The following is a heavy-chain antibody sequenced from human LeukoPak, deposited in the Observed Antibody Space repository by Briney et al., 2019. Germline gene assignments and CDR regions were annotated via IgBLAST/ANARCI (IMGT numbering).Heavy chain of an antibody. J-gene: IGHJ5*02. CDR2: ISTSGSTI. Sequence: GGSLRLSCAASGFTFSSYEMNWVRQAPGKGLEWVSYISTSGSTIYYADSVKGRFTISRDNAKNSLYLQMNSLRAEDTAVYYCARDLREDIVVVPAAMSSSWFDPWGQGTLVTVSS. V-gene: IGHV3-48*03. CDR3: ARDLREDIVVVPAAMSSSWFDP. D-gene: IGHD2-2*01. CDR1: GFTFSSYE.